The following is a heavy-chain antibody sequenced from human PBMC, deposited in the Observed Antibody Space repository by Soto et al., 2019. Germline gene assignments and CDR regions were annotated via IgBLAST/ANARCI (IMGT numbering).Heavy chain of an antibody. V-gene: IGHV1-69*06. D-gene: IGHD1-26*01. CDR1: GGTFKTYT. CDR2: IIPMYDSA. Sequence: QVQLVQSGAELKKPGSSVNVSCAASGGTFKTYTINWVRQAPGQGLEWIGQIIPMYDSANYAQRFQGRVTISADKSTNIAYMELSGLRSEHTALYYCGTSWTYSGSYCFDYWGQGTLVSVSS. J-gene: IGHJ4*02. CDR3: GTSWTYSGSYCFDY.